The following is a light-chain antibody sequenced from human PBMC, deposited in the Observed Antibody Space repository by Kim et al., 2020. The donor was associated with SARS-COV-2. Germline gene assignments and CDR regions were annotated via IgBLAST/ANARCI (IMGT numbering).Light chain of an antibody. CDR1: SSDIGGYNS. Sequence: QSALTQPASVSGSPGQSITISCTGTSSDIGGYNSVSWYQQHPGKAPKLMIYDVSKRPSGVSNRFSGSKSGNTASLTISGLQAEDEADYYCSSYTSSSTLEFGGGTKLTVL. V-gene: IGLV2-14*03. CDR3: SSYTSSSTLE. J-gene: IGLJ2*01. CDR2: DVS.